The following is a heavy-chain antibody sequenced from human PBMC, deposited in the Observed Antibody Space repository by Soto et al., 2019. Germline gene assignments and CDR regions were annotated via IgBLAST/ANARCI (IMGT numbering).Heavy chain of an antibody. CDR1: GGYISSGGYY. J-gene: IGHJ5*02. D-gene: IGHD3-22*01. CDR2: IYYSGST. CDR3: ARVDYDSSGYYYAFSWFDP. V-gene: IGHV4-31*03. Sequence: SETLSLTCTVSGGYISSGGYYWSWIRQHPGKGLEWIGYIYYSGSTYYNPSLKSRVTISVDTSKNQFSLKLSSVTAADTAVYYCARVDYDSSGYYYAFSWFDPWGQGTLVTVSS.